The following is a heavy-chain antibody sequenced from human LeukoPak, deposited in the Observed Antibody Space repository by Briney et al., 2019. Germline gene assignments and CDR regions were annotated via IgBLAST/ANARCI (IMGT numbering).Heavy chain of an antibody. V-gene: IGHV3-23*01. CDR1: GFTFSSSA. CDR2: ISGSGGST. CDR3: AKGGMTGYYHDY. Sequence: GGSLRLSCAASGFTFSSSAMSWVRQAPGKGLEWASAISGSGGSTYSADSVTGRFTISRDNSKNTLYLQMNNLRAEDTAVYYCAKGGMTGYYHDYWGQGILVTVSS. J-gene: IGHJ4*02. D-gene: IGHD3-9*01.